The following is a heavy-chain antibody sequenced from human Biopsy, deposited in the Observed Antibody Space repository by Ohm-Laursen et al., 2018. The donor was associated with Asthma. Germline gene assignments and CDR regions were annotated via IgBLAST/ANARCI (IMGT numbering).Heavy chain of an antibody. V-gene: IGHV3-23*01. D-gene: IGHD3-22*01. Sequence: LSLTCAASGFAFNNSSMTWVRQAPGKGLEWVSSISASGVRTFYADSVKGRFTVSRDSSRNTLYLQLSTLRVEDTAVYFCAKITTDRQKADNWFDPWGQGTLVTVSS. J-gene: IGHJ5*02. CDR1: GFAFNNSS. CDR3: AKITTDRQKADNWFDP. CDR2: ISASGVRT.